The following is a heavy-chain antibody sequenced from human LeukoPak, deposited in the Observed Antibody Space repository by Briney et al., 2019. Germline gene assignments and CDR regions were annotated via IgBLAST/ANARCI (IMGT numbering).Heavy chain of an antibody. Sequence: ASVKVSCKASGDSFTSCYMQWVRQAPGEGLEWMGIINPSGGSTSYAQKFQGRVTMTRDMSTSTVYMELSSLRSEDTAVYYCARGPPSGSYLDYWGQGTLVTVSS. CDR1: GDSFTSCY. V-gene: IGHV1-46*01. CDR3: ARGPPSGSYLDY. CDR2: INPSGGST. D-gene: IGHD1-26*01. J-gene: IGHJ4*02.